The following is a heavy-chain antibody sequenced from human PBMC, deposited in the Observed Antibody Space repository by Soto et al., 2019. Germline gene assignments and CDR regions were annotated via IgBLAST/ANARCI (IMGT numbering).Heavy chain of an antibody. Sequence: QVQLVQSGAEVKKPGSSVKVSCKACGGTFSSYAISWVRQAPGRGLEWMGGIVPIFGTANYAQKFQGRVTITADESTSTAYMELSSLRSEDTAVYYCASPRLSDQVGFDYWGQGTLVSVSS. J-gene: IGHJ4*02. CDR3: ASPRLSDQVGFDY. D-gene: IGHD3-3*01. V-gene: IGHV1-69*12. CDR2: IVPIFGTA. CDR1: GGTFSSYA.